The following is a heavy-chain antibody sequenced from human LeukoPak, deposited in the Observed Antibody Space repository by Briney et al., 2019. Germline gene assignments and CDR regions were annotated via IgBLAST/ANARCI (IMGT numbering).Heavy chain of an antibody. CDR1: GFTFSSYA. Sequence: GGSLRLSCAASGFTFSSYAMHWVRQAPGKGLEWVAVISYDGSNKYYADSVKGRFTISRDNSKNTLYLQMNSLRAEDTAVYYCARSMITFGGVIPENDAFDIWGQGTMVTVSS. D-gene: IGHD3-16*02. V-gene: IGHV3-30*04. J-gene: IGHJ3*02. CDR2: ISYDGSNK. CDR3: ARSMITFGGVIPENDAFDI.